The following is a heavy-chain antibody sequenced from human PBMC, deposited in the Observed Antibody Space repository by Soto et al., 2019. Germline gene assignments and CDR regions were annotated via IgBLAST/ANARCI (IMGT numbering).Heavy chain of an antibody. CDR1: GGSISSSSYY. J-gene: IGHJ6*02. V-gene: IGHV4-39*01. Sequence: PSETLSLTCTVSGGSISSSSYYWGWIRQPPGKGLEWIGSIYYSGSTYYNPSLKSRVTISVDTSKNQFSLKLSSVTAADTAVYYCARGPSLSGSNRVNYYYYYGMDVWGQGTTVTVSS. CDR3: ARGPSLSGSNRVNYYYYYGMDV. CDR2: IYYSGST. D-gene: IGHD1-26*01.